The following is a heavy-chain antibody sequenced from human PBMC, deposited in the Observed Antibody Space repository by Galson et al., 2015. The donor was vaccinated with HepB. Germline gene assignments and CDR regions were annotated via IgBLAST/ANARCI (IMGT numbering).Heavy chain of an antibody. Sequence: SLRLSCAASGFTFSSHWMHWVPQAPGKGLVWVSRVNNAGTSTSYADPVKGRFTISRDNAKNTLYLQMNSLRAEDTAVYYCARRVRESSGYSFDYWGRGTLVTVSS. V-gene: IGHV3-74*01. CDR1: GFTFSSHW. CDR3: ARRVRESSGYSFDY. CDR2: VNNAGTST. D-gene: IGHD3-22*01. J-gene: IGHJ4*02.